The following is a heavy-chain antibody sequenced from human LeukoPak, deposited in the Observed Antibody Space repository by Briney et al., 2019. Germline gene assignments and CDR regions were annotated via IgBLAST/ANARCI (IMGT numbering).Heavy chain of an antibody. CDR2: ISYDGSSK. CDR3: AGAATITFDY. D-gene: IGHD5-12*01. CDR1: GFTFSSYA. J-gene: IGHJ4*02. Sequence: GGSLGLSCAASGFTFSSYAMHWVRQAPGKGLEWVAVISYDGSSKYYADSVKGRFTISRDNSKNTLYLQMNSLRAEDTAVYYCAGAATITFDYWGQGTLVTVSS. V-gene: IGHV3-30-3*01.